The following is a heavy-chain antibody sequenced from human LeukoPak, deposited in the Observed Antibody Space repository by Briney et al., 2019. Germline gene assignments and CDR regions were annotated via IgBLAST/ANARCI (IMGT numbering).Heavy chain of an antibody. Sequence: PGGSLRLSCAASGFTFSNYAMSWVRLAPGKGLEWVSAISDTGANTYYATSLKGRFTISRDNSRNTLYLQMNSLRADDTAVYYCAQGGGIENSPDYYYGMDVWGKGTTVTVSS. D-gene: IGHD6-13*01. CDR1: GFTFSNYA. V-gene: IGHV3-23*01. J-gene: IGHJ6*04. CDR2: ISDTGANT. CDR3: AQGGGIENSPDYYYGMDV.